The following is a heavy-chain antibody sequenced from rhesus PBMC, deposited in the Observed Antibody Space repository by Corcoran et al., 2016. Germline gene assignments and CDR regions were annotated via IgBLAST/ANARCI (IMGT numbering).Heavy chain of an antibody. J-gene: IGHJ4*01. CDR1: GGSISDSYR. Sequence: QVQLQESGPGVVKPSETLSLTCAVSGGSISDSYRWSWLRQPPGKGLEWIGYIYGSSTSTNYNPSLKRRVTISKDTSKNQFSLKLSSVTAADTAVYYCARDRSGWYGTFDYWGQGVLVTVSS. V-gene: IGHV4S10*01. D-gene: IGHD6-31*01. CDR3: ARDRSGWYGTFDY. CDR2: IYGSSTST.